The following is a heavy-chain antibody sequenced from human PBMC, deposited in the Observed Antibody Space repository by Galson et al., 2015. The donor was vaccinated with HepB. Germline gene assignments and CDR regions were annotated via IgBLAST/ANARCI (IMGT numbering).Heavy chain of an antibody. J-gene: IGHJ4*02. Sequence: SLRLSCAVSAFAFRPYTVNWVRQAPGRRPEWVSSISNDSSDIYYADSVMGRFTISRDNARNSLYLQMDSLRAEDTAVYYCARGADYYDNSGYPHSYYYFDFWGQGTLVTVSS. CDR2: ISNDSSDI. CDR1: AFAFRPYT. CDR3: ARGADYYDNSGYPHSYYYFDF. V-gene: IGHV3-21*01. D-gene: IGHD3-22*01.